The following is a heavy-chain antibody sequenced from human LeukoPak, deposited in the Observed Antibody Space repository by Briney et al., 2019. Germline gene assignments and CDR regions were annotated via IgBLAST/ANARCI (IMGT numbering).Heavy chain of an antibody. CDR2: INSSSGYI. D-gene: IGHD1-7*01. CDR1: GFTFSSYS. Sequence: GGSLRLSCAASGFTFSSYSMNWVRQAPGKGLEWVSSINSSSGYIYYADSVRGRFTISRDNSKNTLFLQMNSLRAEDTAVYYCAKRRGLELLYYYYMDVWGKGTTVTVSS. J-gene: IGHJ6*03. V-gene: IGHV3-21*04. CDR3: AKRRGLELLYYYYMDV.